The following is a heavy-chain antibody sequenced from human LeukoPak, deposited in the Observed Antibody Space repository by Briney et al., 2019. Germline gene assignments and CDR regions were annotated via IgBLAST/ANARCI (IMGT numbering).Heavy chain of an antibody. CDR3: ARGVDTAMVHRYYYYGMDV. J-gene: IGHJ6*02. Sequence: GGSLRLSCAASGFTFSSYAMHWVRQAPGPGLEYVSAISSNGGSTYYANSVKGRFTISRDNSKNTLYLQMGSLRAEDMAVYYCARGVDTAMVHRYYYYGMDVWGQGTTVTVSS. D-gene: IGHD5-18*01. CDR2: ISSNGGST. CDR1: GFTFSSYA. V-gene: IGHV3-64*01.